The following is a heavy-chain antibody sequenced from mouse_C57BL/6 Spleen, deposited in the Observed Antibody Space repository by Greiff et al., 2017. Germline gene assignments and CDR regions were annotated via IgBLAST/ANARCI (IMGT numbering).Heavy chain of an antibody. D-gene: IGHD2-1*01. V-gene: IGHV1-78*01. J-gene: IGHJ3*01. CDR1: GYTFTDHT. Sequence: QVQLKESDAELVKPGASVKISCKVSGYTFTDHTIHWMKQRPEQGLEWIGYIYPRDGSTKYNEKFKGKATLTADKSSSTAYMQLNSLTSEDAAVYFCAIGNYEPCLWFAYWGQGTLVTVSA. CDR3: AIGNYEPCLWFAY. CDR2: IYPRDGST.